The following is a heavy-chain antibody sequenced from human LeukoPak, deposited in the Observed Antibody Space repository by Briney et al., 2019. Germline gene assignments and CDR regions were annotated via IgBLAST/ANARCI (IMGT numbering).Heavy chain of an antibody. CDR2: IKSKTDGGTT. D-gene: IGHD6-19*01. J-gene: IGHJ4*02. V-gene: IGHV3-15*01. CDR3: TSADYSSGRYYFDY. Sequence: GGSLRLSCAASGFTVSNAWMSWVRQAPGKGLEWVGRIKSKTDGGTTDYAAPVKGRFTISRDVSKTTLYLQMNSLKTEDSAVYYCTSADYSSGRYYFDYWGQGTLVTVSS. CDR1: GFTVSNAW.